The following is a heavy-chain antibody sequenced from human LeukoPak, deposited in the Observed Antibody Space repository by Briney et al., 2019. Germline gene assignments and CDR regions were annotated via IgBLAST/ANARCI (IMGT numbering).Heavy chain of an antibody. CDR2: INHSGST. CDR1: GGSFSGYY. D-gene: IGHD2-15*01. V-gene: IGHV4-34*01. Sequence: SETLSLTCAVYGGSFSGYYWSWIRQPPGKGLEWIGEINHSGSTNYNPSLKSRVTISVDTSKNQFSLKLSSVTAADTAVYYCARVGASYFGPGIFGGYSDYWGQGTLVTVSS. CDR3: ARVGASYFGPGIFGGYSDY. J-gene: IGHJ4*02.